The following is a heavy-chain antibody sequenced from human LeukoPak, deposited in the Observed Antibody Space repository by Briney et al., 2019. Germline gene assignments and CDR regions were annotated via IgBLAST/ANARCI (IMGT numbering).Heavy chain of an antibody. CDR2: INPNSGGT. CDR1: GHTFTGYY. J-gene: IGHJ4*02. CDR3: ARARSGSSNVDY. D-gene: IGHD1-26*01. V-gene: IGHV1-2*02. Sequence: GASVKVSCKASGHTFTGYYMHWVRQAPGQGLEWMGWINPNSGGTNYAQKFQGRVTMTRDTSISTAYMELSRLRSDDTAVYYCARARSGSSNVDYWGQGTLVTVSS.